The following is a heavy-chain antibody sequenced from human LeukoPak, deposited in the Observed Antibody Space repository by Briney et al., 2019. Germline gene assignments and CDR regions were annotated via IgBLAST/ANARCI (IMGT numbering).Heavy chain of an antibody. V-gene: IGHV1-18*04. CDR1: GYTFTSYG. J-gene: IGHJ4*02. Sequence: ASVKVSCKASGYTFTSYGISRGRQAPGQGREWMGGISAYNGNTNYTQKLQGRVNMTTDTSTSTAYMELRSLRSDDTAVYYCARERGQYSSSWYFDYWGQGTLVSVSS. CDR2: ISAYNGNT. CDR3: ARERGQYSSSWYFDY. D-gene: IGHD6-13*01.